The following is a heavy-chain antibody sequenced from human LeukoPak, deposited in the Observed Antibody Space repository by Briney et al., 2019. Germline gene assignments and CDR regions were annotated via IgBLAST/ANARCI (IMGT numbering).Heavy chain of an antibody. CDR2: IYYSGST. V-gene: IGHV4-59*01. CDR1: DDSITMYY. CDR3: ARENSWYGFEY. Sequence: SETLSLTCSVSDDSITMYYWTWIRQPPGKGLEWIGYIYYSGSTNYNPSLKSRVTISVDTSKNQFSLKLSSVTAADTAVYYCARENSWYGFEYWGQGTLVTVSS. D-gene: IGHD6-13*01. J-gene: IGHJ4*02.